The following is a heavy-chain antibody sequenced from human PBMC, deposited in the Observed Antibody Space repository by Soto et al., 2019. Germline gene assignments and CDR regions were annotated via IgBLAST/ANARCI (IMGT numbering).Heavy chain of an antibody. J-gene: IGHJ5*02. D-gene: IGHD2-15*01. CDR2: IYASGST. V-gene: IGHV4-4*07. Sequence: PSETRSLTCNVSDDSLCTYYPSWIRQPAGKGLEWIGRIYASGSTNYNPSLKGRVSMSVDTSKKQFSLKMISVTAADTAMYYCARSAIPRGGWFRPWGQGVLVTVSS. CDR1: DDSLCTYY. CDR3: ARSAIPRGGWFRP.